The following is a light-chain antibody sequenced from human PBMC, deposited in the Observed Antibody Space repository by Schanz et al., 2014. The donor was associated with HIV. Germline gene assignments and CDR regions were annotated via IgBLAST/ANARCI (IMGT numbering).Light chain of an antibody. Sequence: QSVLTQPPSASGTPGQRVTISCSGSNSNIGSNAVTWYQQLPGTAPKLLIYTNDQRPSGVPDRFSGSKSGTSASLAISGLQSDDEADYYCQSFDRSLGRVVFGGGTKLTVL. J-gene: IGLJ2*01. V-gene: IGLV1-44*01. CDR2: TND. CDR3: QSFDRSLGRVV. CDR1: NSNIGSNA.